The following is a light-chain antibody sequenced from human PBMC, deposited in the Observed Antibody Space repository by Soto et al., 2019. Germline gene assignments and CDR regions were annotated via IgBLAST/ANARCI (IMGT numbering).Light chain of an antibody. V-gene: IGKV1-39*01. CDR1: QSISNY. J-gene: IGKJ1*01. Sequence: DVQMTQSPSSLSASVGDRVIINCRASQSISNYLNWYQQKPGKAPKLLIYAASSLQSGVPSRFGGSGSGTDFSLSIGSLQPEDFATYYCQQSYSTPQTFGQGTKV. CDR2: AAS. CDR3: QQSYSTPQT.